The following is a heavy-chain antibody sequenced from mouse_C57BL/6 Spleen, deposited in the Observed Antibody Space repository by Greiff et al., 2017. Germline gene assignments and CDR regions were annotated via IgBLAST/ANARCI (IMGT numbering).Heavy chain of an antibody. CDR2: INPSTGGT. CDR1: GYSFTGYY. V-gene: IGHV1-42*01. Sequence: VHVKQSGPELVKPGASVKISCKASGYSFTGYYMNWVKQSPEKSLEWIGEINPSTGGTTYNQKFKAKATLTVDKSSSTAYMQLKSLTSEDSAVYYCARYYYGSSPYAMDYWGQGTSVTVSS. D-gene: IGHD1-1*01. CDR3: ARYYYGSSPYAMDY. J-gene: IGHJ4*01.